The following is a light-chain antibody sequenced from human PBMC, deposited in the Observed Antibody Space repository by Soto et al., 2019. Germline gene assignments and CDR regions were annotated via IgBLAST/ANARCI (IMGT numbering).Light chain of an antibody. Sequence: DIQMTQSPSTLSSSLGDRVTITCRASQSISSWLAWYQQKPGKAPKLLIYDASSLESGVPSRFSGSGSGTEFTLTISSLQPDDFATYYCQQYNSYSALTFGGGTKV. J-gene: IGKJ4*01. CDR3: QQYNSYSALT. CDR2: DAS. CDR1: QSISSW. V-gene: IGKV1-5*01.